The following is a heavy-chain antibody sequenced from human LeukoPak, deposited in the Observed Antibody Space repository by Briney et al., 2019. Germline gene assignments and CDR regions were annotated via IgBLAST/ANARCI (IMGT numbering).Heavy chain of an antibody. Sequence: SETLSLTCTVSGGSISSSSYYWGWIRQPPGKGLEWIGSIYYSGSTYYNPSLKSRVTISVDASKNQFSLKLSSVTAADTAVYYCARTDSSGPNDYWGQGTLVTVSS. CDR2: IYYSGST. D-gene: IGHD3-22*01. CDR3: ARTDSSGPNDY. V-gene: IGHV4-39*01. J-gene: IGHJ4*02. CDR1: GGSISSSSYY.